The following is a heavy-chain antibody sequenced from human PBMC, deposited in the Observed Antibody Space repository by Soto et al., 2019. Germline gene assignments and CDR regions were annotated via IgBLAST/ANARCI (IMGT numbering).Heavy chain of an antibody. CDR1: GFTFSSYA. J-gene: IGHJ6*02. CDR2: ISYDGSNK. D-gene: IGHD6-13*01. V-gene: IGHV3-30-3*01. CDR3: ARESYSSSWYRSYYYYYGMDV. Sequence: QVQLVESGGGVVQPGRSLRLSCAASGFTFSSYAMHWVRQAPGKGLEWVAVISYDGSNKYYADSVKGRFTISRDNPKNTLYLQMNSLRAEDTAVYYCARESYSSSWYRSYYYYYGMDVWGQGTTVTVSS.